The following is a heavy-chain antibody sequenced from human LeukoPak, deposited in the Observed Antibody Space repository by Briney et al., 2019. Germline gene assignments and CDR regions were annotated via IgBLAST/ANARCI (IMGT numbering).Heavy chain of an antibody. Sequence: PGGSLRLSCAASGFTFSSYAMHWVRQAPGKGLEWVAVISYDGSNKYYADSVKGRFTISRDNSKNTLYLQMNSLRAEDTAVYYCARQSQWLVRGYYFDYWGQGTLVTVSS. CDR1: GFTFSSYA. J-gene: IGHJ4*02. CDR3: ARQSQWLVRGYYFDY. CDR2: ISYDGSNK. D-gene: IGHD6-19*01. V-gene: IGHV3-30-3*01.